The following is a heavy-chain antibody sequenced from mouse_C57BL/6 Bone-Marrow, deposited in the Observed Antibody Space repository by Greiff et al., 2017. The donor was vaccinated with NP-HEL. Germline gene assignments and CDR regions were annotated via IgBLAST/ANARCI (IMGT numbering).Heavy chain of an antibody. CDR3: ARDYYGSSYYAMDY. Sequence: QVQLQQPGAELVMPGASVKLSCKASGYTFTSYWMHWVKQRPGQGLEWIGEIDPPDSYTNYNQKFKGKSTLTVDKSSSTAYMQLSSLTSEDSAVYYCARDYYGSSYYAMDYWGQGTSVTVSS. CDR2: IDPPDSYT. D-gene: IGHD1-1*01. J-gene: IGHJ4*01. CDR1: GYTFTSYW. V-gene: IGHV1-69*01.